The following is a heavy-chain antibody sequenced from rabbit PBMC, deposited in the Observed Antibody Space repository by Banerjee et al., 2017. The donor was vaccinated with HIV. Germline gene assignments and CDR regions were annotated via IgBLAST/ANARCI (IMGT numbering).Heavy chain of an antibody. CDR3: ARDRANDGGCVFGL. V-gene: IGHV1S40*01. CDR1: GFSFSSGYW. D-gene: IGHD5-1*01. CDR2: IDAGSSGST. Sequence: QSLEESGGDLVKPGASLTLPCKASGFSFSSGYWKCWVRRAPGKGLEWIACIDAGSSGSTDYASWAKGRFTISKTSSTTVTLQMTSLTAADTATYFCARDRANDGGCVFGLWGPGTLVTVS. J-gene: IGHJ6*01.